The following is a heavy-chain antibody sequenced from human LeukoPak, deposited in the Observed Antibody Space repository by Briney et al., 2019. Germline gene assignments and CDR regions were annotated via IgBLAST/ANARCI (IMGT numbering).Heavy chain of an antibody. Sequence: SQTLSLTCTVSGGSISSGDYYWSWIRQPPGKGLEWIGYIYYSGSTYYNPSPKSRVTISVDTSKNQFSLKLSSVTAADTAVYYCARARGYSYGSPFDYWGQGTLVTVSS. CDR2: IYYSGST. CDR1: GGSISSGDYY. J-gene: IGHJ4*02. CDR3: ARARGYSYGSPFDY. V-gene: IGHV4-30-4*01. D-gene: IGHD5-18*01.